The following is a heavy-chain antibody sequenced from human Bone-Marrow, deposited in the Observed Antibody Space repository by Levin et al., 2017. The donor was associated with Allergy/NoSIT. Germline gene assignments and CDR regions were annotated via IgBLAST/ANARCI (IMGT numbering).Heavy chain of an antibody. CDR1: GVSISSTIYY. V-gene: IGHV4-39*01. Sequence: SETLSLTCTVSGVSISSTIYYWGWIRQPPGKGLEWIGSIYNSGSTYYNPSLKSRVTISVDTSKSQFSLKLSSVTAADTAVYYCAGGDRNVGPFYNNWFDPWGQGTLVTVSS. J-gene: IGHJ5*02. D-gene: IGHD2-21*01. CDR3: AGGDRNVGPFYNNWFDP. CDR2: IYNSGST.